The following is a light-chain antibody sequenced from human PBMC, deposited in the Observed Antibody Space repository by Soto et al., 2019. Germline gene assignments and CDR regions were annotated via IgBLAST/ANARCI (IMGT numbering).Light chain of an antibody. J-gene: IGLJ1*01. Sequence: QSALTQPPSASGSPGQSVAISCTGTSSDVGGYNYVSWYQQHPGKAPKLMIYEVNKRPSGVPDRFSGSKSGNTASLTVSGLQDEDDADYYCSSYAGSSNVFGTGTKGTVL. CDR3: SSYAGSSNV. V-gene: IGLV2-8*01. CDR2: EVN. CDR1: SSDVGGYNY.